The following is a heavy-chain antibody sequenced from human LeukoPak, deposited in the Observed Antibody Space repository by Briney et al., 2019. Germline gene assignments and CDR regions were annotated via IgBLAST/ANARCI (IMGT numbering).Heavy chain of an antibody. CDR1: GGSISSYY. V-gene: IGHV4-59*01. D-gene: IGHD3-16*01. Sequence: PSETLSLTCTVSGGSISSYYWSWIRQPPGKGLQYIGYIYYSGSTNYNPSLKSRITISLDTSKNQFSLKLSSVTAADPAVYYCARLGAGGRIDYWGQGTLVTVSS. CDR3: ARLGAGGRIDY. CDR2: IYYSGST. J-gene: IGHJ4*02.